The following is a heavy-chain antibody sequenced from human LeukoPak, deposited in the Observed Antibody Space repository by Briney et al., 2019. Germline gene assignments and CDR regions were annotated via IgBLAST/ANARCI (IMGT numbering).Heavy chain of an antibody. CDR1: GFTFSSYR. V-gene: IGHV3-7*01. CDR3: ARDLPIVVVPAAIV. CDR2: IKQDGSEK. D-gene: IGHD2-2*02. Sequence: GGSLRLSCAASGFTFSSYRMSWVRQAPGKGLEWVANIKQDGSEKYYVDSVKGRFTISRDNAKNSLYLQMNSLRAEDTAVYYCARDLPIVVVPAAIVWGQGTLVTVSS. J-gene: IGHJ4*02.